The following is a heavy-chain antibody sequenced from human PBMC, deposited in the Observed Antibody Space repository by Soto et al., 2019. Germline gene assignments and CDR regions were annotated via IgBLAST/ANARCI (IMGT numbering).Heavy chain of an antibody. Sequence: PSETLSLTCTVSGGSISSSSYYWGWIRQPPGKGLEWIGSIYYIGSTYYNPSLKSRVTISVDTSKNQFSLKLSSVTAADTAVYYCARSITMVRGVIGHNWFDPWGQGTLVTVSS. CDR2: IYYIGST. D-gene: IGHD3-10*01. CDR3: ARSITMVRGVIGHNWFDP. V-gene: IGHV4-39*01. J-gene: IGHJ5*02. CDR1: GGSISSSSYY.